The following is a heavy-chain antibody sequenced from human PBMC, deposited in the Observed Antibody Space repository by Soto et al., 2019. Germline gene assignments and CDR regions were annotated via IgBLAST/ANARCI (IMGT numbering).Heavy chain of an antibody. V-gene: IGHV1-3*01. CDR2: INAGNGNT. Sequence: GASVKVSCKASGYTFTSYAMHWVRQAPGQRLEWMGWINAGNGNTKYSQKFQGRVTITRDTSASTAYMELSSLRSEDTAVYYCARQTGSSGRYPYYFDYWGQGTLVTVSS. J-gene: IGHJ4*02. CDR1: GYTFTSYA. D-gene: IGHD6-19*01. CDR3: ARQTGSSGRYPYYFDY.